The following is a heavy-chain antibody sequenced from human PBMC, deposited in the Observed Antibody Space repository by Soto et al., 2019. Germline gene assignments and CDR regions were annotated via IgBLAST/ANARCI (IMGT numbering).Heavy chain of an antibody. J-gene: IGHJ4*02. V-gene: IGHV3-21*01. CDR3: ARGITMVRGVNSAFDY. CDR1: GFTFSSYS. D-gene: IGHD3-10*01. CDR2: ISSSSSYT. Sequence: KPGGSLRLSCAASGFTFSSYSMNWVRQAPGKGLEWVSSISSSSSYTYYADSVKGRFTISRDNAKNSLYLQMNSLRAEDTAVYYCARGITMVRGVNSAFDYWGQGTLVTVSS.